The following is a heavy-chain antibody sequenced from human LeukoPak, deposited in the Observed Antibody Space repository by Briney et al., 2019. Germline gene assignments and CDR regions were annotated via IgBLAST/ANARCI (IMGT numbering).Heavy chain of an antibody. CDR1: VSTFSSYA. J-gene: IGHJ5*02. CDR3: VNDSYYDNSGPSPNWFDP. V-gene: IGHV3-23*01. D-gene: IGHD3-22*01. Sequence: GGSLRLSCAASVSTFSSYAMSWVRHAPGKGLEWVSAICGRGSTTYYADSVKGRFTISRDNSKNTLYLQINSLRAEDTAVYYCVNDSYYDNSGPSPNWFDPWGQGTLVTVSS. CDR2: ICGRGSTT.